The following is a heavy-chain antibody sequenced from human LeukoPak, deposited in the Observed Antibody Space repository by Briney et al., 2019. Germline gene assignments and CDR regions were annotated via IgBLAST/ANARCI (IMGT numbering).Heavy chain of an antibody. J-gene: IGHJ4*02. Sequence: ASVKVSCKASGYNFTTYDFTWVRQAPGQGLEWMGWISAYNGNTNYAQKLQGRVTMTTDTSTSTAYMELRSLRSDDTAVYYCARDQGSSPRGYWGQGTLVTVSS. V-gene: IGHV1-18*01. D-gene: IGHD6-6*01. CDR1: GYNFTTYD. CDR3: ARDQGSSPRGY. CDR2: ISAYNGNT.